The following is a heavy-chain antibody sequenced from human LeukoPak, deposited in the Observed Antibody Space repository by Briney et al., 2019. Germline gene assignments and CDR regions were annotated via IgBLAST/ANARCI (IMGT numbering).Heavy chain of an antibody. CDR1: GYTFTGYY. J-gene: IGHJ4*02. D-gene: IGHD6-13*01. CDR2: INPNSGGT. V-gene: IGHV1-2*02. CDR3: ARAPSSSWLDY. Sequence: ASVQVSCQGSGYTFTGYYMHWVRRAPGKGLDWMGWINPNSGGTNYAQKFQGGVSMTRDTSVSTAYMELSRLRSDDPAVHYCARAPSSSWLDYWGQGTLVTVSS.